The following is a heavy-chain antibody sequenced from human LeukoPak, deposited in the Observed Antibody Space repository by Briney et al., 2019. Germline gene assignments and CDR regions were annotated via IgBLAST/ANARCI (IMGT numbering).Heavy chain of an antibody. J-gene: IGHJ5*02. CDR1: GYSISTGYY. CDR2: VYTSGST. V-gene: IGHV4-61*02. Sequence: SETLSLTCTVSGYSISTGYYWSWIRQPAGKGLEWIGRVYTSGSTNYNPSLKSRVTISVDTSKNQFSLKLSSVTAADTAVYYCASYYYGSGSSNWFDPWGQGTLVTVSS. D-gene: IGHD3-10*01. CDR3: ASYYYGSGSSNWFDP.